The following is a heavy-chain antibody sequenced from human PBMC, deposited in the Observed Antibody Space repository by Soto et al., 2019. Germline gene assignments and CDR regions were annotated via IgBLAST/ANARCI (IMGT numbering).Heavy chain of an antibody. CDR3: ARDRSYDFWSGYSLSYYYGMDV. CDR2: IIPIFGTA. J-gene: IGHJ6*02. CDR1: GGTFSSYA. V-gene: IGHV1-69*01. Sequence: QVQLVQSGAEVKKPGSSVKVSCKASGGTFSSYAISWVRQAPGQGLEWMGGIIPIFGTANYAQKFQGRVTITADESTSTAYMELSSLRSEDTAVYYCARDRSYDFWSGYSLSYYYGMDVWGQGTTVTVSS. D-gene: IGHD3-3*01.